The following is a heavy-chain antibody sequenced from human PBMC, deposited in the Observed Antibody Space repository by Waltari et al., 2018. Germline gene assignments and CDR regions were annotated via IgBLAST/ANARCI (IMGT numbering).Heavy chain of an antibody. D-gene: IGHD3-16*01. CDR2: IRGSGVST. J-gene: IGHJ4*02. CDR1: GFTFSSYA. CDR3: AKDRNDYIWGSCDKVGGFDY. V-gene: IGHV3-23*01. Sequence: EVQLLESGGGLVQPGGSLRLSCAASGFTFSSYAMSWVRQAPGKGLEGVSAIRGSGVSTDYAGSVKGRFTISRDNSKNTLYLQMNSLRAEDTAVYYCAKDRNDYIWGSCDKVGGFDYWGQGTLVTVSS.